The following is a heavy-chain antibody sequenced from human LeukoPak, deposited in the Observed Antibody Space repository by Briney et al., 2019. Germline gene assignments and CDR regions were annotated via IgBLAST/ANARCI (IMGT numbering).Heavy chain of an antibody. Sequence: GSLRLSCAASGWTFSSYAMRWVREAPGKGLEWVSAICGSGGSTYYADSLRGRFTISRDNSKNTLYLQMNSLRAEGTAVYYCATRPIIAAPTSNYGMDVWGQGTTVTVSS. J-gene: IGHJ6*02. CDR1: GWTFSSYA. V-gene: IGHV3-23*01. CDR2: ICGSGGST. CDR3: ATRPIIAAPTSNYGMDV. D-gene: IGHD6-13*01.